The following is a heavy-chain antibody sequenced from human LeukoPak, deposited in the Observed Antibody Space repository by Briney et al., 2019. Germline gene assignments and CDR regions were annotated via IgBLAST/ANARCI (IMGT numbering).Heavy chain of an antibody. J-gene: IGHJ5*02. CDR1: GGSIRSSFYY. D-gene: IGHD3-22*01. CDR2: IYYSGNT. Sequence: PSETLSLTCTVSGGSIRSSFYYWGWIRQPPGKGLEWIGSIYYSGNTYYNPSLKSRVTISLDTSNNQFSLKLNSVTAADTAVYYCARDRYYDSSAYPNWFDPWGQGTLVTVAS. CDR3: ARDRYYDSSAYPNWFDP. V-gene: IGHV4-39*07.